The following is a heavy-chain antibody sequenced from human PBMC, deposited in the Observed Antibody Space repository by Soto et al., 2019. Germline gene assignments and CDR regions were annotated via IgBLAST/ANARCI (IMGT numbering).Heavy chain of an antibody. D-gene: IGHD5-18*01. J-gene: IGHJ4*02. CDR3: ARDYSPDY. CDR1: GYRFSNNY. V-gene: IGHV1-18*04. CDR2: ISAYNGNT. Sequence: VQVVQSGAEVKKLGASVKVSCKASGYRFSNNYIHWVRQAPGQGLEWMGWISAYNGNTNYAQKLQGRVTMTTDTSTSTAYMELRSLRSDDTAVYYCARDYSPDYWGQGTLVTVSS.